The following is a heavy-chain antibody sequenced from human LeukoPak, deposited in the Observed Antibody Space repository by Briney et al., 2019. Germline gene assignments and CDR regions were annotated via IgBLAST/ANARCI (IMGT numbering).Heavy chain of an antibody. CDR3: ARDPSNTSGWYQYFDA. D-gene: IGHD6-19*01. J-gene: IGHJ2*01. CDR1: GYTFTHHG. Sequence: GASLKVSCKPSGYTFTHHGIAWIRHAPGQGLEWLGWISHYNGDTIYAQKFQGRVTLTTEKSTSTVYMELRSLTSDDTAVYYCARDPSNTSGWYQYFDAWGRGTLVSVSS. V-gene: IGHV1-18*01. CDR2: ISHYNGDT.